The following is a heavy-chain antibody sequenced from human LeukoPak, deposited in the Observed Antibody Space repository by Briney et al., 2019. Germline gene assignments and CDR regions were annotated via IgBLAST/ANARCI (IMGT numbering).Heavy chain of an antibody. CDR1: GFTFSSYG. CDR2: ISDSGGST. J-gene: IGHJ6*03. Sequence: PGGALRLSCAASGFTFSSYGMSWVRQAPGKGLEWVSSISDSGGSTDYADSVKGRFTISRDNSKYTLFLQVNSLRAEDTAVYYCAKGGAVSSKSITMIRGTRRYYYYMDVWGKGTTVTISS. D-gene: IGHD3-10*01. V-gene: IGHV3-23*01. CDR3: AKGGAVSSKSITMIRGTRRYYYYMDV.